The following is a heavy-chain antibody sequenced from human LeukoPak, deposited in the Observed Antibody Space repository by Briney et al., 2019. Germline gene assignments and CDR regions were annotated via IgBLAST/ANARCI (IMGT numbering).Heavy chain of an antibody. D-gene: IGHD2-2*01. CDR1: GFTVSNNY. CDR3: ARWGSTSWNYFDY. J-gene: IGHJ4*02. CDR2: IYSGGST. Sequence: GGSLRLSCAASGFTVSNNYMSWVRQAPGKGLEWVSVIYSGGSTYYADSVKGRFTISRDNSKNTVYLQMNSLRAEDTAVYYCARWGSTSWNYFDYGGQGTLVTVSS. V-gene: IGHV3-53*01.